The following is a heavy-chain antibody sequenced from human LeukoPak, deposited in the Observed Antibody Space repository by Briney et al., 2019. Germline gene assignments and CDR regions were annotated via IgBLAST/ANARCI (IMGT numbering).Heavy chain of an antibody. J-gene: IGHJ4*02. CDR2: VYYSGNT. D-gene: IGHD6-19*01. V-gene: IGHV4-59*01. CDR3: ARVGSGCFDS. CDR1: GVSTSSYY. Sequence: PSETLSLTCTVSGVSTSSYYWSWIRQPPGQGLEWIGYVYYSGNTNYSPSLKSRLTISIDTSRNQFSLRLSSVTAADTAVYYCARVGSGCFDSWGQGTLVTVSS.